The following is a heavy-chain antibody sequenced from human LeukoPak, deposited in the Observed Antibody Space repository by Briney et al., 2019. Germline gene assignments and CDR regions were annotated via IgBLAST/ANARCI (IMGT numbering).Heavy chain of an antibody. D-gene: IGHD3-3*01. J-gene: IGHJ4*02. CDR1: GGSISSYY. V-gene: IGHV4-59*08. CDR3: ARHFYDKQWSPGFDY. CDR2: IYYSGST. Sequence: SETLSLTCTASGGSISSYYWSWIRQPPGKGLEWIGYIYYSGSTSYNPSLKSRVTISVDTSKNQFSLKLSSVTAADTAVYYCARHFYDKQWSPGFDYWGQGTLVTVSS.